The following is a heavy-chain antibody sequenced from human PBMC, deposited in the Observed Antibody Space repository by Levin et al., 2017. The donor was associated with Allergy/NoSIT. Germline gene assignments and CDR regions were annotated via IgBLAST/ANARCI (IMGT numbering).Heavy chain of an antibody. Sequence: KGLEWVSGINWNRDKIGYADSVRARFTISRDNAKNSLYLQMNSLGPEETALYYCAKGLNWGSPNTFDYWGQGTLVTVSS. CDR3: AKGLNWGSPNTFDY. CDR2: INWNRDKI. J-gene: IGHJ4*02. V-gene: IGHV3-9*01. D-gene: IGHD7-27*01.